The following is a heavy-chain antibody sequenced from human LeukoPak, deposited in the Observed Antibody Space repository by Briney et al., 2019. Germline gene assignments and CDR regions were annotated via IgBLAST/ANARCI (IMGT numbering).Heavy chain of an antibody. D-gene: IGHD3-10*01. CDR1: EYTFTDYY. V-gene: IGHV7-4-1*02. CDR3: ARDFPIYGSGTFAHFDI. J-gene: IGHJ3*02. Sequence: ASVKVSCKASEYTFTDYYMHWVRQAPGQGLEWMGWINTNTGNPTYAQGFTGRFVFSLDTSVSTAYLQISSLKAEDTAVYYCARDFPIYGSGTFAHFDIWGQGTMVTVSS. CDR2: INTNTGNP.